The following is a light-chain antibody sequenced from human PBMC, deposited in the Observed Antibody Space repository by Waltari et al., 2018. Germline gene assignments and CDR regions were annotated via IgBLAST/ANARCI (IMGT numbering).Light chain of an antibody. J-gene: IGLJ1*01. V-gene: IGLV2-8*01. CDR3: SSYAGSNNLV. Sequence: QSALTQPPSASGSPGQSVTISCTGTSSDIGGYKYVSWYRQHPGKGPKLLIYEVSKRPSGVPTRFSCSKSGNTASLTVSGLQAEDDAAYYCSSYAGSNNLVFGTGTKVTVL. CDR1: SSDIGGYKY. CDR2: EVS.